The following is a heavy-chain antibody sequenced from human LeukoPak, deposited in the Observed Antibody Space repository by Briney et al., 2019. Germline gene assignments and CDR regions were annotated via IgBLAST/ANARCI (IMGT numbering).Heavy chain of an antibody. CDR3: AKADSGTYYGLGDYFDY. CDR2: IRYDGSDK. J-gene: IGHJ4*02. CDR1: GFTFSSYS. V-gene: IGHV3-30*02. D-gene: IGHD1-26*01. Sequence: GGSLRLSCAASGFTFSSYSMNWVRQAPGKGLVWVAFIRYDGSDKYYGDSVKGQFTISRDNSKNTLYLQMNSLRAEDTAVYYCAKADSGTYYGLGDYFDYWGQGTLVTVSS.